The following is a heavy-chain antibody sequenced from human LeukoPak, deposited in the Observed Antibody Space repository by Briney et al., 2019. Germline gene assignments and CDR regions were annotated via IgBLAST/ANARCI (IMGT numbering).Heavy chain of an antibody. CDR3: ARLFSSGWPFDY. J-gene: IGHJ4*02. Sequence: GASVKVSCKASGYTFTGYYMHWVRQAPGQGLEWMGWINPNSGGTNYAQKLQGRVTMTRDTSISTAYMELSRLRSDDTAVYYCARLFSSGWPFDYWGQGTLVTVSS. CDR1: GYTFTGYY. V-gene: IGHV1-2*02. D-gene: IGHD6-19*01. CDR2: INPNSGGT.